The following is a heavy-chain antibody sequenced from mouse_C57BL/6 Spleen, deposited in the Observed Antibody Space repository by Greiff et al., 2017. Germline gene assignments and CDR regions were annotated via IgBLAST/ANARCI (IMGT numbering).Heavy chain of an antibody. CDR3: ARCDGYNYPAWFAY. J-gene: IGHJ3*01. Sequence: VQLQQPGAELVKPGASVKLSCKASGYTFTSYWMHWVKQRPGRGLEWIGRIDPNSGGTKYNEKFKSKATLTVDKPSSTSYMQLSSLTSEDSAVYYGARCDGYNYPAWFAYWGQGTLVTVSA. CDR2: IDPNSGGT. CDR1: GYTFTSYW. V-gene: IGHV1-72*01. D-gene: IGHD2-3*01.